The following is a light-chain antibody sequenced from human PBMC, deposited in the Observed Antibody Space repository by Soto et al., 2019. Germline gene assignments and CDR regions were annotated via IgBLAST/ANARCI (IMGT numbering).Light chain of an antibody. CDR2: GAY. Sequence: EIVLTQSPGTLSLSPGERATLSCRASQSLRRSYLAWYQQKPGQAPRLLLYGAYSRATGIPDRFSGSGSGTDSTLTISRLEPEDFAVYYCQQYDSSPPYTFGQGTNLEIK. J-gene: IGKJ2*01. CDR3: QQYDSSPPYT. CDR1: QSLRRSY. V-gene: IGKV3-20*01.